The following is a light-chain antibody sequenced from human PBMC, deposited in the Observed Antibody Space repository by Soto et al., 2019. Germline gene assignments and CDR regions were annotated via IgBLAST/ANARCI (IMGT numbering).Light chain of an antibody. Sequence: QSVLTQPASVSGSPGQSITISCTGTSSDVGGYNYVSWYQQHPGKAPKLMIYDVSNRPSGVSNRFSGSKSGNTASLTISGLQAEDEADYYCSSYTSGSTLLVFGGGTKVTVL. V-gene: IGLV2-14*01. CDR2: DVS. CDR3: SSYTSGSTLLV. CDR1: SSDVGGYNY. J-gene: IGLJ2*01.